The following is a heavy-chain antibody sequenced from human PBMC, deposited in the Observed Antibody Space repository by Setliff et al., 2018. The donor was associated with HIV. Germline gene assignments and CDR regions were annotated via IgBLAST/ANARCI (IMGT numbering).Heavy chain of an antibody. D-gene: IGHD6-13*01. J-gene: IGHJ4*02. Sequence: SETLSLTCTVSGGSISSHYWSWIRQPPGKGLEWIGYIYYSGSTNYNPSLKSRVTISVDTSKNQFPLKLSSVTAADTAVYYCARGDQSSSWYIYWGQGTLVTVSS. V-gene: IGHV4-59*11. CDR1: GGSISSHY. CDR3: ARGDQSSSWYIY. CDR2: IYYSGST.